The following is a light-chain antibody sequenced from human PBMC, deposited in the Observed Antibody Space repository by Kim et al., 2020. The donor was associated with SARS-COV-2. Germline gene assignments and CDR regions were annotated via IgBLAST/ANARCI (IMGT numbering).Light chain of an antibody. CDR1: SLRSYY. CDR2: GKN. CDR3: NSRDSSGNHWV. Sequence: SSELTQDPAVSVALGQTVRITCQGDSLRSYYASWYQQKPGQAPVLVIYGKNNRPSGIPDRFSGSSSGNTASLTITGAQAEDEADCYCNSRDSSGNHWVFGGGTQLTVL. V-gene: IGLV3-19*01. J-gene: IGLJ3*02.